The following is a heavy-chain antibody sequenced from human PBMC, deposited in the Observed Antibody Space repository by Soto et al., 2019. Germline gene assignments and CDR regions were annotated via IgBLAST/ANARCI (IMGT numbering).Heavy chain of an antibody. J-gene: IGHJ6*02. CDR3: AGGGYCSGGSCYYYYDGMDV. CDR1: GYTFTSYG. Sequence: QVQLVQSGAEVKKPGASVKVSCKASGYTFTSYGISWVRQAPGQGLEWMGWISADSGNTNYAQKHQGRVTMTTDTTTSTADMELRSLRSDGTAVEYCAGGGYCSGGSCYYYYDGMDVWGQGTTVTVSS. D-gene: IGHD2-15*01. CDR2: ISADSGNT. V-gene: IGHV1-18*04.